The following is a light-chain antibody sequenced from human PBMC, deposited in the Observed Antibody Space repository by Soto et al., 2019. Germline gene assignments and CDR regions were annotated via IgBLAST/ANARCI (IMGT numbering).Light chain of an antibody. J-gene: IGLJ2*01. Sequence: QSVLTQPPSASGAPGQRVTISCSGSTSNIGSNHVSWYHQLPGTAPKLVVYGNNQRPSGVPDRFSGSKSGTSASLAISGLRPEYEADYFCAAWDDSLSAVVFGGGTKLTVL. CDR3: AAWDDSLSAVV. V-gene: IGLV1-47*01. CDR2: GNN. CDR1: TSNIGSNH.